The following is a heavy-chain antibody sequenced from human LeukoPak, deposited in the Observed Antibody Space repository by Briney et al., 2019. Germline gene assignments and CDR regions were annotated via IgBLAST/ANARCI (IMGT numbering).Heavy chain of an antibody. CDR1: DGSISSNSYY. V-gene: IGHV4-39*02. Sequence: PSETLSLTCTVSDGSISSNSYYWGWIRQPPGKGLEWIGSISYSGRTYYNPSLESRVTISVDASKNQFSLELNSVIAADTAVYYCARDNGDYGNWFDPWGQGTLVTVSS. J-gene: IGHJ5*02. CDR2: ISYSGRT. D-gene: IGHD4-17*01. CDR3: ARDNGDYGNWFDP.